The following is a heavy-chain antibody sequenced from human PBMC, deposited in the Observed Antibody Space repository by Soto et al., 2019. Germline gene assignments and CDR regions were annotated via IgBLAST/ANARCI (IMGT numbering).Heavy chain of an antibody. CDR1: GFTFSSYA. CDR3: AREVVVVERGVDY. CDR2: ISYDGSNK. Sequence: GGSLRLSCAASGFTFSSYAMHWVRQAPGKGPEWVAVISYDGSNKYYADSVKGRFTISRDNSKNTLYLQMNSLRAEDTAVYYCAREVVVVERGVDYWGQGTLVTVSS. D-gene: IGHD2-15*01. J-gene: IGHJ4*02. V-gene: IGHV3-30-3*01.